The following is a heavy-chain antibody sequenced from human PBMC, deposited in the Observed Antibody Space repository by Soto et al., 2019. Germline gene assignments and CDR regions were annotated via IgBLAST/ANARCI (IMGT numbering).Heavy chain of an antibody. V-gene: IGHV3-53*01. D-gene: IGHD6-19*01. CDR3: AKSGGSGWFADAFDV. J-gene: IGHJ3*01. CDR1: GLTVSSYY. CDR2: VYSGGST. Sequence: EVQLVESGGGLIQPGGSLRLSCAGSGLTVSSYYMSWVRQAPGKGLEWVSVVYSGGSTYYADSVKGRFTISRDNSKNTLYLQMNSLRAEDTAVYYCAKSGGSGWFADAFDVWGQGTMVTVSS.